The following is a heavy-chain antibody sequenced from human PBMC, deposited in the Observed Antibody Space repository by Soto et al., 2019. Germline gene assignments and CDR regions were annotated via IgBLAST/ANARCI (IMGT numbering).Heavy chain of an antibody. Sequence: SETLSLTCTVSGGSISRYYWSWIRQPPGKGLEWIGYIYYSGSTNYNPSLKSRVTISVDTSKNQFSLKLSSVTAADTAVYYCARNGCSGGSCFYYYYYMDVWGKGTTVTVSS. CDR3: ARNGCSGGSCFYYYYYMDV. D-gene: IGHD2-15*01. J-gene: IGHJ6*03. V-gene: IGHV4-59*01. CDR1: GGSISRYY. CDR2: IYYSGST.